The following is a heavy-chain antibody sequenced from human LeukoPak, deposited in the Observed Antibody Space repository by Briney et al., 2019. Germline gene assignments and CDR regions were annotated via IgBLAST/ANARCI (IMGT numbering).Heavy chain of an antibody. V-gene: IGHV3-30*04. D-gene: IGHD2-15*01. CDR3: ARELKIEALATVGFEI. Sequence: GGSLRLSCAASGFTFSSYAMHWVRQAPGKGLEWVAFIRYDGSNKYYADSVKGRLTISRDNSRNTLYLQMNSLRAEDTAVYYCARELKIEALATVGFEIWGQGTLVTVSS. J-gene: IGHJ3*02. CDR1: GFTFSSYA. CDR2: IRYDGSNK.